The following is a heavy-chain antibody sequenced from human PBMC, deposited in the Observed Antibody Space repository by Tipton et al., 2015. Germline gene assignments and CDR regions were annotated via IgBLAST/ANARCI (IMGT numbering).Heavy chain of an antibody. D-gene: IGHD3-22*01. CDR2: IYPGDSQT. J-gene: IGHJ3*02. V-gene: IGHV5-51*01. CDR1: GYSFTSYW. Sequence: QSGAEVKKPGESLKISCKGSGYSFTSYWIGWVRQMPGKGLEWMGIIYPGDSQTRYNPSFQGQVTISADKSISTAYLQWNSLKASDTAMYYCARHVSFYYDTHGYDALDIWAQGTMVTVSS. CDR3: ARHVSFYYDTHGYDALDI.